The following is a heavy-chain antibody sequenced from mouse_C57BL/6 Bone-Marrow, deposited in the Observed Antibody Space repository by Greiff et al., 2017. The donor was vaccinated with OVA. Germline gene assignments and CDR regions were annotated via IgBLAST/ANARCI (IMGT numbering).Heavy chain of an antibody. D-gene: IGHD1-1*01. J-gene: IGHJ2*01. CDR2: LYIGNGYT. Sequence: VQLQQSGAELVRPGSSVKMSCKTSGYTFTSYGINWVKQRPGQGLEWIGYLYIGNGYTEYNEKFKGKATLASDTSSSTAYMQLSSLTSEYSAIYCCARRGYYYGSSLYFDYWGQGTTLTVSS. CDR1: GYTFTSYG. CDR3: ARRGYYYGSSLYFDY. V-gene: IGHV1-58*01.